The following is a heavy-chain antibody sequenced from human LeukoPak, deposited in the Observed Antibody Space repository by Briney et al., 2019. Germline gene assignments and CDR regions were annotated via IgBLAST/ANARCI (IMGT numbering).Heavy chain of an antibody. D-gene: IGHD2-15*01. J-gene: IGHJ5*02. CDR1: GFNFGAYV. CDR3: TRGGIDCSGASCYSASLDL. Sequence: GGALRLSCTGSGFNFGAYVVTWVRQARGRGGEGVGFIRSRGYGGTTAYAGSVKGSFTISRDDSKSIAYLQMNSLKTEDTAVYYCTRGGIDCSGASCYSASLDLWGQGTLVTVSS. CDR2: IRSRGYGGTT. V-gene: IGHV3-49*04.